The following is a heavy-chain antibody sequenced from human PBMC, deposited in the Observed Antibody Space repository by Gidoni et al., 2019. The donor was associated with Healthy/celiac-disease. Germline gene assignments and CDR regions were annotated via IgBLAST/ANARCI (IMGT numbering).Heavy chain of an antibody. CDR3: ARDRQGFGIYYGMDV. V-gene: IGHV4-59*01. CDR2: IYYSGST. J-gene: IGHJ6*04. D-gene: IGHD3-10*01. CDR1: GGSISSYY. Sequence: VQLQESGPGLVKPSETLSLTCTVSGGSISSYYWSWIRPPPGKGLEWIGYIYYSGSTNYNPSLKSRVTISVDTSKNQFSLKLSSVTAADTAVYYCARDRQGFGIYYGMDVWGKGTTVTVSS.